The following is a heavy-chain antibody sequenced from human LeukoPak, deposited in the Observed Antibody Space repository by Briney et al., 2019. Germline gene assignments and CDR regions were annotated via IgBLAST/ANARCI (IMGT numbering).Heavy chain of an antibody. Sequence: GGSLRLSCAASGFTVSSNYMSWVRQAPGKGLEWVSVIYSGGSTYYADSVKGRFTISRDNSKNTLYLQMNSLRAEDTAVYYCAREDIAAAGPYYYYYMDVWGKGTTVTVSS. D-gene: IGHD6-13*01. CDR3: AREDIAAAGPYYYYYMDV. CDR2: IYSGGST. V-gene: IGHV3-53*01. CDR1: GFTVSSNY. J-gene: IGHJ6*03.